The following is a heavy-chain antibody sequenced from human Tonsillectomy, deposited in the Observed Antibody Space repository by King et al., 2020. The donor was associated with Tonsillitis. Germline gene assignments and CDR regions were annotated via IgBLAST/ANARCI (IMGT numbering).Heavy chain of an antibody. D-gene: IGHD1-26*01. CDR1: GYSFTSYW. CDR2: IYPGDSDT. J-gene: IGHJ4*02. Sequence: QLVQSGAEVKKPGESLKISCKGSGYSFTSYWIGGVRQMPGKGLEWMGIIYPGDSDTRYSPSFQGQVTISADKSISTAYLQWSSLKASDTAMYYCARLGPYLGATRPFDYWGQGTLVTVSS. V-gene: IGHV5-51*01. CDR3: ARLGPYLGATRPFDY.